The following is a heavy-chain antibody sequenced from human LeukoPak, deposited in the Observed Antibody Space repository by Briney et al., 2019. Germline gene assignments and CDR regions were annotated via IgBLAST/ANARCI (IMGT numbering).Heavy chain of an antibody. J-gene: IGHJ4*02. CDR3: ARDSGRDGYSFDY. Sequence: SETLSLTCTVSGGSISSGGYYWSWIRQHPGKGLEWIGYIYYSGSTYYNPSLKSRVTISVDTSKNQFSLKLSSVTAADTAVYYCARDSGRDGYSFDYWGQRTLVTVSS. CDR1: GGSISSGGYY. V-gene: IGHV4-31*03. D-gene: IGHD5-24*01. CDR2: IYYSGST.